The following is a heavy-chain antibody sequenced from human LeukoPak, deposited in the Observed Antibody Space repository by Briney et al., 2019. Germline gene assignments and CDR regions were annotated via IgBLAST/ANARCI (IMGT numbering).Heavy chain of an antibody. CDR3: ARSNYYGSQSEY. V-gene: IGHV1-2*02. Sequence: ASVKVSCKASGYTFSAFHIHWVRLAPGQGPEWMGWVNPNSGDTNYAQRFRGRVTMTGDTSINTAYMELSSLRSDDTAVYYCARSNYYGSQSEYWGQGTLVAVSS. D-gene: IGHD3-10*01. CDR1: GYTFSAFH. J-gene: IGHJ4*02. CDR2: VNPNSGDT.